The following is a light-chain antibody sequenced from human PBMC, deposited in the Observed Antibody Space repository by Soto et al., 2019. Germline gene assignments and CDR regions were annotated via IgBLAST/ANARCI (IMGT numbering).Light chain of an antibody. CDR3: SSYKSSSTPYV. CDR1: SSDFGYNY. Sequence: QSALTQPASVSGSPGQSITISCTGTSSDFGYNYVSWYQQHPGKAPKLMIYEVNSRPSGVSNRFSGSKSGNTASLTISRLQAEDEADYYCSSYKSSSTPYVLGTGTKVTVL. V-gene: IGLV2-14*01. CDR2: EVN. J-gene: IGLJ1*01.